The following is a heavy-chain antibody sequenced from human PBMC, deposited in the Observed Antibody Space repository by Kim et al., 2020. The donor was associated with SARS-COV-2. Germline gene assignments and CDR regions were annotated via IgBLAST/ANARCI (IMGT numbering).Heavy chain of an antibody. V-gene: IGHV1-3*01. J-gene: IGHJ5*02. D-gene: IGHD3-22*01. CDR3: ARGAVLVSDSSGLFEPGNWFDP. CDR2: INAGNGNT. Sequence: ASVKVSCKASGYTFTSYAMHWVRQAPGQRLEWMGWINAGNGNTKYSQKFQGRVTITRDTSASTAYMELSSLRSEDTAVYYCARGAVLVSDSSGLFEPGNWFDPWGQGTLVTVSS. CDR1: GYTFTSYA.